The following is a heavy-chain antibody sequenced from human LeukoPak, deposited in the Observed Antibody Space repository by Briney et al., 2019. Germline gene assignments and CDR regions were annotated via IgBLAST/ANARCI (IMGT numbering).Heavy chain of an antibody. CDR3: ARQSSYDSSGYYRLRGAFDI. V-gene: IGHV4-34*01. D-gene: IGHD3-22*01. Sequence: TSGTLSLTCAVYGGSFSGYYWSWIRQPPGKGLEWIGEINHSGSTNYNPSLKSRVTISVDTSKNQFSLKLSSVTAADTAVYYCARQSSYDSSGYYRLRGAFDIWGQGTMVTVSS. CDR1: GGSFSGYY. CDR2: INHSGST. J-gene: IGHJ3*02.